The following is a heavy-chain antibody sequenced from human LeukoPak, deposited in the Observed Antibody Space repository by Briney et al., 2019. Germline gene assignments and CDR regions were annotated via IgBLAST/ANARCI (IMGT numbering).Heavy chain of an antibody. CDR2: IYYSGST. Sequence: PSETLSLTCTVSGGSISSYYWSWLRQPPGKGLEWIGYIYYSGSTNYNPSLKSRVTISVDTSKNQFSLKLSSVTAADTAVYYCAREGDYYDSSGFNYWGQGTLVTVSS. V-gene: IGHV4-59*01. J-gene: IGHJ4*02. CDR3: AREGDYYDSSGFNY. D-gene: IGHD3-22*01. CDR1: GGSISSYY.